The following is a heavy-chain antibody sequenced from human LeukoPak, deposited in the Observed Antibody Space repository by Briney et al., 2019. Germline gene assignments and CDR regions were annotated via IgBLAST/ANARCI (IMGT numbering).Heavy chain of an antibody. CDR1: GYTFTSYD. Sequence: ASVKVSCKASGYTFTSYDINWVRQAPGQGLEWMGWISAYNGYTHYAQKLQGRVTMTTDTSTSTAYMELRSLRSDDTAVYYCARDHSSSGQLFDYWGQGTLVTVSS. CDR3: ARDHSSSGQLFDY. V-gene: IGHV1-18*01. D-gene: IGHD6-13*01. CDR2: ISAYNGYT. J-gene: IGHJ4*02.